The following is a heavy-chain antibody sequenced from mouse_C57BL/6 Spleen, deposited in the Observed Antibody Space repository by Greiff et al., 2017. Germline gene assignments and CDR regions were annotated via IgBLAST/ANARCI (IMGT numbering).Heavy chain of an antibody. D-gene: IGHD1-3*01. CDR3: ARYGSSYWYFDV. Sequence: VQLQQPGAELVRPGSSVKLSCKASGYTFTSYWMDWVKQRPGQGLEWIGNIYPSDSETHYNQKFKDKATLTVDKSSSTAYMKLSSLTSEDSAVYYCARYGSSYWYFDVWGTGTTVTVSS. CDR1: GYTFTSYW. V-gene: IGHV1-61*01. J-gene: IGHJ1*03. CDR2: IYPSDSET.